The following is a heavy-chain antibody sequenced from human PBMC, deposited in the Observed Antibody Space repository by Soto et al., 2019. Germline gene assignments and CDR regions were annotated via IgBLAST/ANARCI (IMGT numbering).Heavy chain of an antibody. J-gene: IGHJ3*02. Sequence: ASVKVSCKASGYTFTSYYMHWVRQAPGQGLEWMGIINPSGGSTSYAQKFQGRVTMTRDTSTSTVYMELSSLRSEDTAVYYCARNSPRGQLVRLGYDAFDIWGQGTMVTVSS. V-gene: IGHV1-46*03. D-gene: IGHD6-13*01. CDR3: ARNSPRGQLVRLGYDAFDI. CDR1: GYTFTSYY. CDR2: INPSGGST.